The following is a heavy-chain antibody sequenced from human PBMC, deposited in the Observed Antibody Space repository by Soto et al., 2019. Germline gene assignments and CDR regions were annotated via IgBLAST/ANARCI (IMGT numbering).Heavy chain of an antibody. D-gene: IGHD3-3*01. V-gene: IGHV4-59*01. CDR1: GGSISSYY. CDR3: ARGPPSDDFWSGYYFPWFEP. CDR2: IYYSGST. J-gene: IGHJ5*02. Sequence: SETLSLTCTVSGGSISSYYWSWIRQPPGKGLEWIGYIYYSGSTNYNPSLKSRVTISVDTSKNQFSLKLSSVTAADTAVYYCARGPPSDDFWSGYYFPWFEPWGQGTLVTVS.